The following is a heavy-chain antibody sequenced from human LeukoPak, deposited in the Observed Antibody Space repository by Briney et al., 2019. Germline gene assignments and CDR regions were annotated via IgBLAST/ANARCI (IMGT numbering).Heavy chain of an antibody. CDR2: VYSGDDGT. J-gene: IGHJ4*02. CDR3: AKRSRGYYDY. CDR1: GFTVFSDN. D-gene: IGHD2-21*01. V-gene: IGHV3-66*02. Sequence: GGSLRLSCAVSGFTVFSDNMSWVRQSPGKGLEWVSVVYSGDDGTNYAESVRGRFTISRDNSKNTVYLQMNSLRVEDTGVYYCAKRSRGYYDYWGQGTLVTVSS.